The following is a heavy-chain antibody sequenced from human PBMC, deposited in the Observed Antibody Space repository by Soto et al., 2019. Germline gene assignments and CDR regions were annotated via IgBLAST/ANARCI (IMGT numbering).Heavy chain of an antibody. V-gene: IGHV3-23*01. CDR3: AKGGYTSPFDY. J-gene: IGHJ4*02. CDR2: IRASGDST. CDR1: GFTFSSYS. Sequence: GGSLRLSCAASGFTFSSYSMTWVRQAPGKGLEWVSTIRASGDSTYYADSLKGRFTISRDNSMNTLFLHMSSLRAEDTAIYYCAKGGYTSPFDYWGLGTLVTVSS. D-gene: IGHD5-12*01.